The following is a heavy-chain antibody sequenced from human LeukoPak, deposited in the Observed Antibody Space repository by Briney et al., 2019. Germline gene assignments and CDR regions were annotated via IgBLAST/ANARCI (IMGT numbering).Heavy chain of an antibody. CDR2: MNPNSGNT. J-gene: IGHJ5*02. Sequence: ASVKVSCKASGYTFTSYDINWVRQATGQGLEWMGWMNPNSGNTGYAQKFQGRVTITRNTSISTAYMELSSLRSEDTAVYYCATVIVVPRAHMSPRFDPWGQGTLVTVSS. D-gene: IGHD2-2*01. V-gene: IGHV1-8*03. CDR1: GYTFTSYD. CDR3: ATVIVVPRAHMSPRFDP.